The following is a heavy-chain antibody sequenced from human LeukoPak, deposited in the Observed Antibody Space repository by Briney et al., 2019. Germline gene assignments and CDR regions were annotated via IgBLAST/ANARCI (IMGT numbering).Heavy chain of an antibody. CDR1: GYTFTGYY. Sequence: GASVNVSCEASGYTFTGYYMHWVRQAPGRGLEWMGWINPNSGGTNYAQKLQGRVTMTRDTSISTAYMELSRLRSDDTAVYYCARDDGGNSVVYWGQGTLVTVSS. V-gene: IGHV1-2*02. J-gene: IGHJ4*02. CDR2: INPNSGGT. CDR3: ARDDGGNSVVY. D-gene: IGHD4-23*01.